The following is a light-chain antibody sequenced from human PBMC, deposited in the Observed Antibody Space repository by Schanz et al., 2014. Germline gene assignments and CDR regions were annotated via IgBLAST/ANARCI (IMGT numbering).Light chain of an antibody. CDR3: CSHGGRNKFWV. CDR2: EGN. V-gene: IGLV2-23*01. CDR1: SSDVGNYNL. J-gene: IGLJ3*02. Sequence: QSALTHPASVSGSPGQSITISCTGTSSDVGNYNLVSWFQQHPGKAPKVMIYEGNKRPSGVPARFSGSKSGNTASLTISGLQADDEADYYCCSHGGRNKFWVFGGGTKLTVL.